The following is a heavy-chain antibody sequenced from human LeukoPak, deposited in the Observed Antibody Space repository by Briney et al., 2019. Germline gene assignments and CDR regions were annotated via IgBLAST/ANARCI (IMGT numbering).Heavy chain of an antibody. CDR1: GDSISSSSYY. CDR3: ARHFDTIVVPSNWFDP. J-gene: IGHJ5*02. V-gene: IGHV4-39*01. CDR2: IYYSGST. Sequence: SETLSLTCTVSGDSISSSSYYWGWIRQPPGKGLEWIGSIYYSGSTYYNPSLKSRVTISVDTSKNQFSLKLSSVTAADTAVYYCARHFDTIVVPSNWFDPWGQGILVTVSS. D-gene: IGHD3-22*01.